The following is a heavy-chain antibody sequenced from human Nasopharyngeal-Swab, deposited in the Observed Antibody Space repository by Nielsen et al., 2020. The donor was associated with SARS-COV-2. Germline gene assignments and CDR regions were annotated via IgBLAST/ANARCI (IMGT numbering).Heavy chain of an antibody. CDR2: ISGSGGST. D-gene: IGHD5-18*01. CDR3: ANTGGYSLGFDY. Sequence: GGSLRLSCATSGFTFSDYYMSWIRQAPGKGLEWVSAISGSGGSTYYADSVKGRFTISRDNSKNTLYLQMNSLRAEDTAVYYCANTGGYSLGFDYWGQGTLVTVSS. CDR1: GFTFSDYY. J-gene: IGHJ4*02. V-gene: IGHV3-23*01.